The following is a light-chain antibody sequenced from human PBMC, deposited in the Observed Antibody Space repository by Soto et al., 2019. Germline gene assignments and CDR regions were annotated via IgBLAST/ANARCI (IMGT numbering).Light chain of an antibody. J-gene: IGKJ4*01. CDR2: RIS. V-gene: IGKV2-24*01. CDR3: MQATQFLT. CDR1: QSLVHSNGNTY. Sequence: DIVMTQTPLSSPVTLGQPASISCRSSQSLVHSNGNTYLSWLHQRPGQPPRLLIYRISNRVSGVPDRISGSGAGTDFTLKISRVEAEDVGVYYCMQATQFLTFGVWTKVEIK.